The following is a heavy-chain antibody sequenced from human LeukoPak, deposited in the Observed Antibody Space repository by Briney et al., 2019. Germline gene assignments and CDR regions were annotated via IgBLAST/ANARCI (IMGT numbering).Heavy chain of an antibody. CDR2: ISGSGDNT. CDR1: GGSISSSTYN. J-gene: IGHJ4*02. Sequence: ETLSLTCTVSGGSISSSTYNWGWIRQAPGKGLEWVSGISGSGDNTYYADSVKGRFTISRDNSKNTLYLQMNSLRAEDTAVYYCAKGSGYDTDFDYWGQGTLVSVSS. D-gene: IGHD5-12*01. V-gene: IGHV3-23*01. CDR3: AKGSGYDTDFDY.